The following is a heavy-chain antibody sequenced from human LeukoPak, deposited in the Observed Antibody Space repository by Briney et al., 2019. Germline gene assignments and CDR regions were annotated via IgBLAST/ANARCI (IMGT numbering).Heavy chain of an antibody. D-gene: IGHD5-18*01. CDR3: ARRGYSYGSGTRAYYFDY. CDR2: ISGSGGST. Sequence: GGSLRLSCTASGFNFSYYAMHWVRQAPGKGLEWVSAISGSGGSTYYADSVKGRFTISRDNSKNTLYLQMNSLRAEDTAVYYCARRGYSYGSGTRAYYFDYWGQGTLVTVSS. J-gene: IGHJ4*02. CDR1: GFNFSYYA. V-gene: IGHV3-23*01.